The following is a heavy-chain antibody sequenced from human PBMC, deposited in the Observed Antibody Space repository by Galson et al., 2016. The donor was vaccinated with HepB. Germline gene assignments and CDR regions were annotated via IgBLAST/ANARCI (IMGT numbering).Heavy chain of an antibody. Sequence: SLRLSCAASGFTFSNYAMHWVRQAPGKGLEWVAVISYDGSNKYYADSVKGRFTISRDNSKNTLYLQMNSLRAEDAAVYYCARDLLESSGYYYYYGMDVWGQGTTVTVSS. V-gene: IGHV3-30*04. CDR2: ISYDGSNK. CDR3: ARDLLESSGYYYYYGMDV. J-gene: IGHJ6*02. CDR1: GFTFSNYA. D-gene: IGHD6-19*01.